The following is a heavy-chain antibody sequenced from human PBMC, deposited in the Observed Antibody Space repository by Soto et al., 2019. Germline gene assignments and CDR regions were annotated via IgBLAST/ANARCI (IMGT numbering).Heavy chain of an antibody. J-gene: IGHJ6*02. CDR2: IYYSGST. CDR1: GCSISSGGYY. CDR3: VRGSGATILYGMDV. Sequence: LSLTCTVSGCSISSGGYYWSWIRQHPGKVLEWIGYIYYSGSTYYNPSLKSRVTISVDTSKNQFSLKLSSVTAADTAVYYCVRGSGATILYGMDVWGQGTTVTVSS. D-gene: IGHD5-12*01. V-gene: IGHV4-31*03.